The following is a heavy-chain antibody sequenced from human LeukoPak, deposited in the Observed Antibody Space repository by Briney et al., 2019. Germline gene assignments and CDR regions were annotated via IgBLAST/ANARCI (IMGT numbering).Heavy chain of an antibody. Sequence: SQTLSLTCAISGDSVSINSAAWNWIRQSPSRGLEWLGRTYYRSKWYNDYAVSVKGRITINPDTSKNQFSLQLNSVTPEDTAVYYCARGLRTSYYYYYYMDVRGKGTTVTVSS. CDR3: ARGLRTSYYYYYYMDV. CDR1: GDSVSINSAA. V-gene: IGHV6-1*01. D-gene: IGHD5-12*01. CDR2: TYYRSKWYN. J-gene: IGHJ6*03.